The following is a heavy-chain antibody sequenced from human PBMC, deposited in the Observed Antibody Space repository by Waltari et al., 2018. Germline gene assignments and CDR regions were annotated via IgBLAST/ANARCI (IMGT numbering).Heavy chain of an antibody. D-gene: IGHD3-9*01. V-gene: IGHV3-9*01. CDR2: ISWNSGSI. CDR3: AKARYFDWLLQPHFDY. CDR1: GFTFDDYS. Sequence: EVQLVESGGGLVQPGRSLILSCADSGFTFDDYSIPRVRQAPGKGLEWVSGISWNSGSIGYADSVKGRFTISRDNAKNSLYLQMNSLRAEDTALYYCAKARYFDWLLQPHFDYWGQGTLVTVSS. J-gene: IGHJ4*02.